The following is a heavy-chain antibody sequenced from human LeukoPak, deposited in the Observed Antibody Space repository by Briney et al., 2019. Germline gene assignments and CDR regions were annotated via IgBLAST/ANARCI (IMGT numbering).Heavy chain of an antibody. CDR2: FYYSGST. V-gene: IGHV4-39*01. CDR3: ARHTTRWLLDIGGNAFYS. CDR1: GGSISSSSYY. J-gene: IGHJ3*02. Sequence: PSETLSLTCTVVSGGSISSSSYYWGWIRQPPGKGLEWIGSFYYSGSTYYNPSLKSRVTISADTSKNQFSLKLSSVTAADTAVYYCARHTTRWLLDIGGNAFYSWGQGTMVTVSS. D-gene: IGHD5-24*01.